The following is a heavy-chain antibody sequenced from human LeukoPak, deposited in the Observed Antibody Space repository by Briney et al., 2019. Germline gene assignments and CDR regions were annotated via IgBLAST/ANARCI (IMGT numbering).Heavy chain of an antibody. CDR1: GFIFSDYW. CDR3: AKDRMTYYDIWSGYYLDY. V-gene: IGHV3-74*01. CDR2: INRDGTGT. Sequence: PGGSLRLSCAPSGFIFSDYWFHWFRQTPGQGLVWVAAINRDGTGTSHADSVKGRFTISRDNSKNTLYLQMNSLRAEDTAVYYCAKDRMTYYDIWSGYYLDYWGQGTLVTVSS. D-gene: IGHD3-3*01. J-gene: IGHJ4*02.